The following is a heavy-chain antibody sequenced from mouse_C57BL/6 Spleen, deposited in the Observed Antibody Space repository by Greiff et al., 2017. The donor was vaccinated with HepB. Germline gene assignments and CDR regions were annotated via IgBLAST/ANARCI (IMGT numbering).Heavy chain of an antibody. D-gene: IGHD2-5*01. J-gene: IGHJ2*01. CDR3: ARSPAYYSNPFDY. V-gene: IGHV1-26*01. Sequence: VQLQQPGPELVKPGASVKISCKASGYTFTDYYMNWVKQSHGKSLEWIGDINPNNGGTSYNQKFKGKATLTVDKSSSTAYMELRSLTSEDSAVYYCARSPAYYSNPFDYWGQGTTLTVSS. CDR1: GYTFTDYY. CDR2: INPNNGGT.